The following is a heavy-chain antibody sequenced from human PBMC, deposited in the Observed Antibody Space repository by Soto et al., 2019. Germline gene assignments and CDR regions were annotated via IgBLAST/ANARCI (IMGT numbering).Heavy chain of an antibody. CDR1: GFTFSNSG. CDR2: ISGGAGTK. J-gene: IGHJ4*02. Sequence: GGSLRLSCAASGFTFSNSGMSWVRQAPGKGLEWVSGISGGAGTKYYAESVKGRFTISRDNSKNTLYLQMNSLRAEDTALYYCARQSGYDYRGNFDYWGQGTLVTVSS. V-gene: IGHV3-23*01. D-gene: IGHD5-12*01. CDR3: ARQSGYDYRGNFDY.